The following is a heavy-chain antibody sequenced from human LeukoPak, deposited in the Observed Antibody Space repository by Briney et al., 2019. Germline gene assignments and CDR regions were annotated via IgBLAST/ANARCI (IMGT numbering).Heavy chain of an antibody. Sequence: GGSLRLSCAASGFTFDDYAMHWVRQAPGKGLEWVSGISWNSGSIGYADSVKGRFTISRDNAKNSLYLQMNSLRAEDTALYYCAKVRGCSGGSCSRYYYGMDVWGQGTTVTVSS. CDR1: GFTFDDYA. D-gene: IGHD2-15*01. CDR3: AKVRGCSGGSCSRYYYGMDV. V-gene: IGHV3-9*01. J-gene: IGHJ6*02. CDR2: ISWNSGSI.